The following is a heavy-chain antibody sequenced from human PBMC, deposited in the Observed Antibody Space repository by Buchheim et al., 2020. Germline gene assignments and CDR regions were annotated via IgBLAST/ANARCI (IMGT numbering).Heavy chain of an antibody. Sequence: QVQLVESGGGVVQPGRSLRLSCADSGFTFSSYGMHWVRQAPGKGLEWVAVISYDGSNKYYADSVKGRFTISRDNSKNTLYLQMNSLRAEDTAVYYCAKDLSGSSWYPLYYYYYGMDVWGQGTT. V-gene: IGHV3-30*18. D-gene: IGHD6-13*01. CDR1: GFTFSSYG. CDR2: ISYDGSNK. J-gene: IGHJ6*02. CDR3: AKDLSGSSWYPLYYYYYGMDV.